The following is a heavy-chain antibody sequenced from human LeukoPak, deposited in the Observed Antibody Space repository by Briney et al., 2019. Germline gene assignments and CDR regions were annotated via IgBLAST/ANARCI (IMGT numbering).Heavy chain of an antibody. Sequence: PGRSLRLSCAASGFTFSSYGMHWVRQAPGKGLEWVAVIRYDGSNTYYADSVKGRFTISRDNSKDTLFLQLNSLRAEDTAVYYCASQGPEGTSGWYWGQGTLVTVSS. CDR2: IRYDGSNT. V-gene: IGHV3-33*01. CDR3: ASQGPEGTSGWY. CDR1: GFTFSSYG. J-gene: IGHJ4*02. D-gene: IGHD6-19*01.